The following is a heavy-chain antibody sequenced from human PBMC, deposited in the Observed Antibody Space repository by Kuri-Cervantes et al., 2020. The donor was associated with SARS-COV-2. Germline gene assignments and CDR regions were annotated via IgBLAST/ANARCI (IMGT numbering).Heavy chain of an antibody. D-gene: IGHD4-23*01. Sequence: ASVKVSCKASGYTFTSYYMHWVRQAPGQGLEWMGWINPNSGGTNYAQKFQGRVTMTTDTSTSTAYMELRSLRSDDTAVYYCARDRFHYGGNSFSVGRTDGYVWGDKYYYGMDVWGQGTTVTVSS. CDR1: GYTFTSYY. CDR2: INPNSGGT. V-gene: IGHV1-2*02. J-gene: IGHJ6*02. CDR3: ARDRFHYGGNSFSVGRTDGYVWGDKYYYGMDV.